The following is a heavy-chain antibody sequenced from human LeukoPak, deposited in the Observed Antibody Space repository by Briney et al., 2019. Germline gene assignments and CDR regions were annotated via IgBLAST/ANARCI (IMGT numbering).Heavy chain of an antibody. J-gene: IGHJ5*01. Sequence: GASVKVSCKASGYTFTSYGIGWVRQAPGQGLEWLGWISTYRGNINYAQKFQGRVTMTTDASTTTAYMELRSLRSDDTAVYYCARGSVIYCSSPSCYSWFDSWGQGTLVTVSS. D-gene: IGHD2-2*01. CDR3: ARGSVIYCSSPSCYSWFDS. CDR2: ISTYRGNI. V-gene: IGHV1-18*01. CDR1: GYTFTSYG.